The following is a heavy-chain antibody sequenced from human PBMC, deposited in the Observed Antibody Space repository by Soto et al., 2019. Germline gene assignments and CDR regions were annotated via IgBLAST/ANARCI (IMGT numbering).Heavy chain of an antibody. D-gene: IGHD6-19*01. V-gene: IGHV1-2*04. J-gene: IGHJ4*02. Sequence: ASVKVSCKASGYTFTGYYMHWVRQAPGQGLEWMGWINPNSGGTNYAQKFQGWVTMTRDTSISTAYMELSRLRSDDTAVYYCAREDHSSGWYGTEYYFDYSGQGTLVTVSS. CDR1: GYTFTGYY. CDR2: INPNSGGT. CDR3: AREDHSSGWYGTEYYFDY.